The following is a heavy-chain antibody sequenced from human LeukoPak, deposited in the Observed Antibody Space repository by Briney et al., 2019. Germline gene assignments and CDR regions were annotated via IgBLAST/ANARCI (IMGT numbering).Heavy chain of an antibody. CDR3: ARGVEPLAANTLAY. D-gene: IGHD1-14*01. CDR2: LYSDGNT. Sequence: GGSLRLSCAASGFTVITNDMTWLRQAPGKGLEWVSVLYSDGNTKYADSVQGRFTISRDNSRNTLYLEMNSLSPDDTAVYYCARGVEPLAANTLAYWGQGTLVTVSS. V-gene: IGHV3-53*01. J-gene: IGHJ4*02. CDR1: GFTVITND.